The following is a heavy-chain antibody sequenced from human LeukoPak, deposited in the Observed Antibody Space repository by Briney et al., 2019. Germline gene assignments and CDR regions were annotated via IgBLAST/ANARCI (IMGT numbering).Heavy chain of an antibody. D-gene: IGHD6-6*01. CDR1: GFTFSSYS. Sequence: KPGRSLRLSCAASGFTFSSYSMNWVRQAPGKGLEWVSSISSSSSYIYYADSVKGRFTISRDNAKNSLYLQMNSLRAEDTAVYYCARVDGGYSSSRVDYWGQGTLVTVSS. V-gene: IGHV3-21*01. J-gene: IGHJ4*02. CDR2: ISSSSSYI. CDR3: ARVDGGYSSSRVDY.